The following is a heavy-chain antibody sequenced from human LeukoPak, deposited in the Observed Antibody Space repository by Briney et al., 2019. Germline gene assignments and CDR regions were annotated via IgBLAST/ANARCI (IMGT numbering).Heavy chain of an antibody. CDR2: ISSSSSYI. D-gene: IGHD6-13*01. J-gene: IGHJ6*03. CDR3: ARDPSYSSSWVYYYYYMDV. Sequence: PGGSLGLSCAASGFTFSSYSMNWVRQAPGKGLEWVSSISSSSSYIYYADSVKGRFTISRDNAKNSLYLQMNSLRAEDTAVYYCARDPSYSSSWVYYYYYMDVWGKGTTVTVSS. CDR1: GFTFSSYS. V-gene: IGHV3-21*01.